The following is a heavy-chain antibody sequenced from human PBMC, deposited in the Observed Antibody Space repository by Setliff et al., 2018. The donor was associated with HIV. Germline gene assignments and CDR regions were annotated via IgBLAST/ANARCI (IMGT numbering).Heavy chain of an antibody. CDR1: GYTFTKYA. D-gene: IGHD3-10*01. CDR3: ARDESDSLYYKDYYYMDV. CDR2: INTNTGNP. J-gene: IGHJ6*03. Sequence: ASVKVSCKASGYTFTKYATNWVRQAPGQGLEWMGWINTNTGNPTYAQGFTGRFVFSLDTSVSTAYLQISSLKAEDTAVYYCARDESDSLYYKDYYYMDVWGKGTTVTVSS. V-gene: IGHV7-4-1*02.